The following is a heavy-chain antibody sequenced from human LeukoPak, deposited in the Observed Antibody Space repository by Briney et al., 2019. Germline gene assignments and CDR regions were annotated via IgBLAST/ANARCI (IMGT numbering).Heavy chain of an antibody. CDR3: ARDRGGRDGYNYLFDY. CDR1: GGTFSSYA. D-gene: IGHD5-24*01. J-gene: IGHJ4*02. Sequence: PVKVSCKASGGTFSSYAISWVRQAPGQGLEWMGGIIPIFGTANYAQKFQGRVTITADESTSTAYMELSSLRSEDTAVYYCARDRGGRDGYNYLFDYWGQGTLVTVSS. CDR2: IIPIFGTA. V-gene: IGHV1-69*13.